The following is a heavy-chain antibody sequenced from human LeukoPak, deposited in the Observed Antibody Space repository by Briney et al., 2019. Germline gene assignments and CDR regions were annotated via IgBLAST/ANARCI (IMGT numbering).Heavy chain of an antibody. CDR3: ARGGLGERSVSLYYHYYMDV. J-gene: IGHJ6*03. CDR2: ISGSGGST. V-gene: IGHV3-23*01. Sequence: PGGSLRLSCAASGFTFSSYAMSWVRQAPGKGLEWVSAISGSGGSTYYADSVKGRFTISRDNSKNTLYLQMNSLRAEDTAVYYCARGGLGERSVSLYYHYYMDVWGKGTTVTVSS. D-gene: IGHD3-16*01. CDR1: GFTFSSYA.